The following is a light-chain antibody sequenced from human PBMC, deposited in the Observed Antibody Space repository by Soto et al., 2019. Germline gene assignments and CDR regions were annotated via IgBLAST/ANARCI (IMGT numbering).Light chain of an antibody. CDR2: YDS. CDR3: QVWDSSSDRVV. V-gene: IGLV3-21*04. CDR1: NIGSKS. Sequence: SYELTQPPSVSMAPGKTARITCGGNNIGSKSVHWYQQKPGQAPVLVIYYDSDRPSGIPERFSGSNSGNTATLTISRVEAGDEADYYCQVWDSSSDRVVFGGGTKVTVL. J-gene: IGLJ2*01.